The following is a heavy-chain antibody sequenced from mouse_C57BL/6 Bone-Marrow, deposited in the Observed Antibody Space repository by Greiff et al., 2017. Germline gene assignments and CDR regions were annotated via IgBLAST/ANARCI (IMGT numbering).Heavy chain of an antibody. CDR2: INPSSGYT. CDR3: ARGGLWLRRAYYAMDY. J-gene: IGHJ4*01. CDR1: GYTFTSYW. D-gene: IGHD2-2*01. V-gene: IGHV1-7*01. Sequence: VQRVESGAELAKPGASVKLSCKASGYTFTSYWMHWVKQRPGQGLEWIGYINPSSGYTKYNQKFKDKATLTADKSSSTAYMQLSSLTYEDSAVYYCARGGLWLRRAYYAMDYWGQGTSVTVSS.